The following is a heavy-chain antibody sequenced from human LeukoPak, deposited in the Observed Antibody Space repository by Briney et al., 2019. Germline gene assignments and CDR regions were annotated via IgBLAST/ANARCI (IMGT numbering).Heavy chain of an antibody. Sequence: ASETLSLTCTVSGGSISRYYWSWIRQPPGKGLEWIGNIYYSGDTSYNPSLQSRVTISVDRSKNQFSLKLSSATAADTAVYYCATSPIFGVVSYWGQGTLVTVSS. D-gene: IGHD3-3*02. CDR3: ATSPIFGVVSY. CDR2: IYYSGDT. V-gene: IGHV4-59*01. CDR1: GGSISRYY. J-gene: IGHJ4*02.